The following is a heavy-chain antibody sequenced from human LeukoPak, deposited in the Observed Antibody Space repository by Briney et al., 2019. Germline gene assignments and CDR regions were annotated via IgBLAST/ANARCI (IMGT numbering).Heavy chain of an antibody. Sequence: SGGSLRLSCAASGFTFSSYWMSWVRQAPWKELEWVSAISGSGGSTYYADSVKGRFTISRDNSKNTLYLQMNSLRAEDTAVYYCAKASREMATTIDYWGQGTLVTVSS. J-gene: IGHJ4*02. CDR1: GFTFSSYW. D-gene: IGHD5-24*01. CDR2: ISGSGGST. CDR3: AKASREMATTIDY. V-gene: IGHV3-23*01.